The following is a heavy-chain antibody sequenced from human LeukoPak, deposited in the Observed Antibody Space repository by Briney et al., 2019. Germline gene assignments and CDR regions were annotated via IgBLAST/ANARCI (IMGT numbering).Heavy chain of an antibody. J-gene: IGHJ5*02. D-gene: IGHD6-19*01. CDR1: GFTFSSYS. CDR2: ISSSSSYI. Sequence: GGPLRLSCAASGFTFSSYSMNWVRQAPGKGLEWVSSISSSSSYIYYADSVKGRFTISRDNAKNSLYLQMNSLRAEDTAVYYCARVAVAVAINWFDPWGQGTLVTVSS. CDR3: ARVAVAVAINWFDP. V-gene: IGHV3-21*01.